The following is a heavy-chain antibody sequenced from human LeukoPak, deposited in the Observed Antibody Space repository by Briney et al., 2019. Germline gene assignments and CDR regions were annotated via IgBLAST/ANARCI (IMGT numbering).Heavy chain of an antibody. V-gene: IGHV3-30*02. CDR1: GFTFSSYG. D-gene: IGHD6-19*01. CDR3: AKDMGYNTGWTRFDY. J-gene: IGHJ4*02. CDR2: IRYDGSNQ. Sequence: GGSLRLFCAASGFTFSSYGMHWVRQAPGKGLEWVAFIRYDGSNQYYADSVKGRFTISRDSYKHTLYVQMHNLRGDDTAVYYCAKDMGYNTGWTRFDYWGQGTLVTVSS.